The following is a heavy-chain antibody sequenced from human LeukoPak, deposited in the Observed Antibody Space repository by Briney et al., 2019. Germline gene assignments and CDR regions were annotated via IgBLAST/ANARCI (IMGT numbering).Heavy chain of an antibody. CDR3: ARLTGPTAYSSSWYYFDY. CDR2: INPNSGGT. D-gene: IGHD6-13*01. CDR1: GYTFTGYY. Sequence: ASVKVSCKASGYTFTGYYMHWVRQAPGQGLEWMGWINPNSGGTNYAQKFQGRVTMTRDTSISTAYMELSRLRSDDTAVYYCARLTGPTAYSSSWYYFDYWGQGTLVTVSS. V-gene: IGHV1-2*02. J-gene: IGHJ4*02.